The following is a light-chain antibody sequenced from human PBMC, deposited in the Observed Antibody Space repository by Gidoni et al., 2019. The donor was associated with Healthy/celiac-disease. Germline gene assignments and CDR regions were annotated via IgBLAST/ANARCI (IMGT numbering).Light chain of an antibody. V-gene: IGLV3-1*01. CDR3: QAWDSSVV. CDR2: QDS. Sequence: SYELLQPLSVSVSPGQTASITCSGDKLGDNFACWYQQKPGQSPVLVIYQDSKRPSGRPERFTGSNSGNTATLTRSGTQAMDEADDYCQAWDSSVVFGGGTKLTVL. CDR1: KLGDNF. J-gene: IGLJ2*01.